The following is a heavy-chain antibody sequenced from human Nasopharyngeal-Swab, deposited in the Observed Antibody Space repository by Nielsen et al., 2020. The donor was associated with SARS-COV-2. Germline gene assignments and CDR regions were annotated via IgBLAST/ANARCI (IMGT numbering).Heavy chain of an antibody. CDR2: IKEDGSEK. D-gene: IGHD3-16*01. J-gene: IGHJ4*02. CDR1: GFTFSIHW. V-gene: IGHV3-7*01. Sequence: GGSLRLSCAASGFTFSIHWMSWVRQAPGKGLEWVAHIKEDGSEKFYVDSVRGRFTISRDNAKSSLYLQMNSLRDEDTAVYYCARDDYIWGSFAYWGQGNLVTVSS. CDR3: ARDDYIWGSFAY.